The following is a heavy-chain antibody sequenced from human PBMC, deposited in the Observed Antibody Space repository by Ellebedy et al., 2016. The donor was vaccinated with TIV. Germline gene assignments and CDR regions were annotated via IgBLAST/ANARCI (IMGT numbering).Heavy chain of an antibody. Sequence: SETLSLTCTVSGGSISSYNWSWIRQPAGKGLEWIGRVSTRGYTDNNPSLKRRVTMALDTSKNQFSLKVSSVTAADTAVYYCAGVSSGYDLDYWGQGALVTVSS. CDR3: AGVSSGYDLDY. V-gene: IGHV4-4*07. J-gene: IGHJ4*02. CDR1: GGSISSYN. D-gene: IGHD5-12*01. CDR2: VSTRGYT.